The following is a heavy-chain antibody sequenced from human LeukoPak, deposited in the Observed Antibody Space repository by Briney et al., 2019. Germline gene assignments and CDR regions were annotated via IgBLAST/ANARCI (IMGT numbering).Heavy chain of an antibody. CDR3: ARRPRGYSYGWFDP. Sequence: SETLSLTCAVYGGSFSGYYWSWTRQPPGKGLEWIGEINHSGSTNYNPSLKSRVTISVDTSKNQFSLKLSSVTAADTAVYYCARRPRGYSYGWFDPWGQGTLVTVSS. V-gene: IGHV4-34*01. CDR1: GGSFSGYY. J-gene: IGHJ5*02. CDR2: INHSGST. D-gene: IGHD5-18*01.